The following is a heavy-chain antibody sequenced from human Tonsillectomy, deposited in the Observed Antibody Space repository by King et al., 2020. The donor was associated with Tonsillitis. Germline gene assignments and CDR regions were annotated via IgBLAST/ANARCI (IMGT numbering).Heavy chain of an antibody. CDR1: GGTFSSYA. CDR2: IIPVFATS. V-gene: IGHV1-69*01. J-gene: IGHJ6*02. CDR3: ASEAPSPLLSYNVRVPDAYSGMDV. D-gene: IGHD2/OR15-2a*01. Sequence: VQLVQSGAEVKKPGSSVKVSCKASGGTFSSYAISWVRQAPGQGLEWMGGIIPVFATSNYAQKFQGRVTITADESTSTAYMELSSLRSEATAVYYCASEAPSPLLSYNVRVPDAYSGMDVWGQGTTVTVSS.